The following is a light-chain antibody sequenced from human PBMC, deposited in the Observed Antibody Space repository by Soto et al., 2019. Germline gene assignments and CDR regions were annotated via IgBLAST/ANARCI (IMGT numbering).Light chain of an antibody. CDR2: GAS. Sequence: EVVVTQSPATLSVSPEERATLSCRASQSVSSNIAWYQQKPGQAPRLLIYGASTSATGIPARFSGSGSGTDFTLTISSLQPEDVATYYGQRTYNAPITSGQGTRLEI. CDR1: QSVSSN. V-gene: IGKV3-15*01. CDR3: QRTYNAPIT. J-gene: IGKJ5*01.